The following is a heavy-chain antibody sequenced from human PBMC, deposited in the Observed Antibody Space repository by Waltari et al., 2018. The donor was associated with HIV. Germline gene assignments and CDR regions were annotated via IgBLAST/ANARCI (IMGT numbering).Heavy chain of an antibody. V-gene: IGHV4-34*02. Sequence: QVQLQQWGAGQVKPSETLSLTCLLSGGYFSGFYWTWVRHSPGKGLEWNGEIDQSGASRFNPSLKRRITISMDTSRSHFALKLSPVSPADTAVYYCARGPSLRAFRGNLYFNSSLDVWGQGTTVTVSS. D-gene: IGHD1-1*01. CDR1: GGYFSGFY. CDR3: ARGPSLRAFRGNLYFNSSLDV. CDR2: IDQSGAS. J-gene: IGHJ6*02.